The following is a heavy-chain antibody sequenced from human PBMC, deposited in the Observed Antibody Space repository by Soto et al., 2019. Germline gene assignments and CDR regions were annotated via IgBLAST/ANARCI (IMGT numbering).Heavy chain of an antibody. CDR2: IKSKTDGGTT. CDR1: GFTFSNAW. J-gene: IGHJ1*01. CDR3: NTDGKYCSGGSCYSQLWN. Sequence: EVQLVESGGGLVKPGGSLRLSCAASGFTFSNAWMSWVRQAPGKGLEWVVRIKSKTDGGTTDYAAPVKGIFTISRDDSQNTLYLQMNSLKTEDTAVYDCNTDGKYCSGGSCYSQLWNWGQGTLVTVSS. D-gene: IGHD2-15*01. V-gene: IGHV3-15*01.